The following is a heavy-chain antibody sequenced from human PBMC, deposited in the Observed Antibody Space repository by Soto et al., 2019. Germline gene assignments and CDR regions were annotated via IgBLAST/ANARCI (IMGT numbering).Heavy chain of an antibody. D-gene: IGHD3-22*01. V-gene: IGHV4-59*01. J-gene: IGHJ4*02. CDR1: GCSSSSYY. Sequence: SETLSLTSTFSGCSSSSYYWSWIRQPQGKGLEWIGYIYYSGSTNYNPSLKSRVTISVDTSKNQFSLKLSSVNAADTAVYYCARVSAYYYDSSGLDYWGQGTLVTGSS. CDR2: IYYSGST. CDR3: ARVSAYYYDSSGLDY.